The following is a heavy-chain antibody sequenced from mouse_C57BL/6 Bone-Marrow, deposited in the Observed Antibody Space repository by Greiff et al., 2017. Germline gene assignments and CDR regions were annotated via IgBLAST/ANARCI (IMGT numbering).Heavy chain of an antibody. CDR1: GFTFTDYY. J-gene: IGHJ3*01. D-gene: IGHD6-1*01. V-gene: IGHV7-3*01. CDR2: IRNKANGYTT. Sequence: EVQLVESGGGLVQPGGSLSLSCAASGFTFTDYYMSWVRQPPGKALEWLGFIRNKANGYTTEYSASVKGRFTISRDNSQSILYLQMNALRAEDSATYYCASLSSLFAYWGQGTLVTVSA. CDR3: ASLSSLFAY.